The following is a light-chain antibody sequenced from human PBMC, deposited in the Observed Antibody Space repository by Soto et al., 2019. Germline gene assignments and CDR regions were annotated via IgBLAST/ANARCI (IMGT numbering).Light chain of an antibody. J-gene: IGLJ3*02. Sequence: QSVLTQPPSVSGAPGQRVTLSCTGSSSNIGAPYDVHWYQQLPGTAPKFLIYGNSNRPSGVPDRFSGSKSGTSASLAITGLQAEDEADYYCQSYDSSLSGSVFGGWTQLTVL. V-gene: IGLV1-40*01. CDR1: SSNIGAPYD. CDR3: QSYDSSLSGSV. CDR2: GNS.